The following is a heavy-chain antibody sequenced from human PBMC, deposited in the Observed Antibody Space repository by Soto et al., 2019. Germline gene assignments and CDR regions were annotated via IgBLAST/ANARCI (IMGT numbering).Heavy chain of an antibody. Sequence: SVKVSCKASGFTFTSSAMQWVRQARGQRLEWIGWIVVGSGNTNYAQKFQERVTITRDMSTSTAYMELSSLRSEDTAVYYCAAFPRYSSSTSLDYWGQGTLVTVSS. CDR1: GFTFTSSA. J-gene: IGHJ4*02. CDR3: AAFPRYSSSTSLDY. CDR2: IVVGSGNT. D-gene: IGHD6-13*01. V-gene: IGHV1-58*02.